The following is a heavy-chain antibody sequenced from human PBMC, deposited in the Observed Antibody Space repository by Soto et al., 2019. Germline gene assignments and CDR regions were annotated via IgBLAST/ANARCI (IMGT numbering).Heavy chain of an antibody. Sequence: ASVKVSCKASGYTFPSYDINWVRQATGQGLEWMGWMNPNSGNTGYAQKFQGRVTMTRNTSISTAYMELSSLRSEDTAVYYCARGGGPRGLWIFGVVKDYYYGMDVWGQGTTVTVSS. CDR2: MNPNSGNT. J-gene: IGHJ6*02. D-gene: IGHD3-3*01. V-gene: IGHV1-8*01. CDR1: GYTFPSYD. CDR3: ARGGGPRGLWIFGVVKDYYYGMDV.